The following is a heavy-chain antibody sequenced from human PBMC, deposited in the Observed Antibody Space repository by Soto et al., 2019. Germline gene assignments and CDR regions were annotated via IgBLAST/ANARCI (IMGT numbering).Heavy chain of an antibody. V-gene: IGHV3-23*01. D-gene: IGHD1-1*01. CDR2: ISGSGGST. CDR3: AKDMKGTLADYFDY. CDR1: GFTFSSYA. Sequence: EVRLLESGGGLVQPGGSLRLSCAASGFTFSSYAMTWVRQAPGKGLECVSIISGSGGSTHYADSVRGRFTISRDNSKNTLYLQMNSLRVEDTGVYYCAKDMKGTLADYFDYWGQGTLLTVSS. J-gene: IGHJ4*02.